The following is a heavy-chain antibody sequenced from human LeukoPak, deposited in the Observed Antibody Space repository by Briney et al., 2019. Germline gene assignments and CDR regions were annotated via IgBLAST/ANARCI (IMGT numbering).Heavy chain of an antibody. CDR3: ANLSLNTGIAY. CDR2: LRYNGSTA. J-gene: IGHJ4*02. D-gene: IGHD2/OR15-2a*01. Sequence: AGGSLRLSCVASGLSLSEYGMHWVRQAPGKGPEWVSFLRYNGSTAYYPDSVKGRFTTSRDDSNNTLYLQMTSLRVEDTATYYCANLSLNTGIAYWGRGTRVTVSS. V-gene: IGHV3-30*02. CDR1: GLSLSEYG.